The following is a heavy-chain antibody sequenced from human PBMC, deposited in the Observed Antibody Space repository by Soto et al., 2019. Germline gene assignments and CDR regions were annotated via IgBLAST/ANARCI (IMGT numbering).Heavy chain of an antibody. V-gene: IGHV3-15*07. CDR1: GFTFSNAW. Sequence: GGSLRLSCAASGFTFSNAWMNWVRQAPGKGLEWVGRIKSKTDGGTTDYAAPVKGRFTISRDDSKNTLYLQMNGLKTEDTAVYYCISDGSGSYYSYYYGMDVWGQGTTVTVSS. J-gene: IGHJ6*02. CDR2: IKSKTDGGTT. D-gene: IGHD3-10*01. CDR3: ISDGSGSYYSYYYGMDV.